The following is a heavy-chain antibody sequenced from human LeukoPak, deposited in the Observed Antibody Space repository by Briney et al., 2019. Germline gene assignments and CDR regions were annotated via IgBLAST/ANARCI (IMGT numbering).Heavy chain of an antibody. D-gene: IGHD3-22*01. CDR3: AKSYDSSGYHDAFDI. CDR2: ISGSGGGVGNT. V-gene: IGHV3-23*01. J-gene: IGHJ3*02. Sequence: GGSLRLSCAASGFTINNYAMSWVRQTPGKGLEWVSAISGSGGGVGNTYYADSVKGRFTISRDDSKNILFLQMNSLRAEDTAVYYCAKSYDSSGYHDAFDIWGQGTMVTVSS. CDR1: GFTINNYA.